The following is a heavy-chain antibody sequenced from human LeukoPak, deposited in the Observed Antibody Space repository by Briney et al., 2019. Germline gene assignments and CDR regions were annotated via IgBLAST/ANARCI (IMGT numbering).Heavy chain of an antibody. J-gene: IGHJ5*02. V-gene: IGHV1-18*01. CDR1: GYTFTSCG. CDR3: ARDPTVTDIVVVVAASNWFDP. Sequence: ASVKVSCKASGYTFTSCGISWVRQAPGQGLEWMGWISAYNGNTNYAQKLQGRVTMTTDTSTSTAYMELRSLRSDDTAVYYCARDPTVTDIVVVVAASNWFDPWGQGTLVTVSS. CDR2: ISAYNGNT. D-gene: IGHD2-15*01.